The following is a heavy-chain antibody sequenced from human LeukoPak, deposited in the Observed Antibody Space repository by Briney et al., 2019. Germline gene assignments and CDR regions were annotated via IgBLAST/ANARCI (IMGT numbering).Heavy chain of an antibody. J-gene: IGHJ5*02. Sequence: GGSLRLSXAASGFTFCDYYMSWIRQTPGKGLEWVSYISSSGSTIYYADSVKGRFTISRDNAKNSLYLQMNSLRAEDTAVYYCARAVKWEPGFDPWGQGTLVTVSS. CDR3: ARAVKWEPGFDP. CDR2: ISSSGSTI. CDR1: GFTFCDYY. V-gene: IGHV3-11*04. D-gene: IGHD1-26*01.